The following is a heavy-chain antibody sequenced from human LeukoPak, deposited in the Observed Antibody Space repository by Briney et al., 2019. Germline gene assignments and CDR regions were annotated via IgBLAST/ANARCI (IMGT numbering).Heavy chain of an antibody. Sequence: GGSLRLSCAASEFTFSSYAMHWVRQAPGKGLEWVAVISYDGNHKYYADSVKGRFTLSRDNSKTTLCLQMNSLRAEDTAVYYCARDSSYYDFYYYMDVWGKGTTVTVSS. V-gene: IGHV3-30*04. CDR2: ISYDGNHK. CDR3: ARDSSYYDFYYYMDV. CDR1: EFTFSSYA. D-gene: IGHD3-3*01. J-gene: IGHJ6*03.